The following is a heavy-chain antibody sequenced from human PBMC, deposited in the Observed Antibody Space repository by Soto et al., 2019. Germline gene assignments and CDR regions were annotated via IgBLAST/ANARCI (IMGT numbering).Heavy chain of an antibody. CDR2: ISYDGSNK. V-gene: IGHV3-30-3*01. Sequence: QVQLVESGGGVVQPGRSLRLSCAASGFTFSSYAMHWVRQAPGKGLEWVAVISYDGSNKYYADSVKGRFTISRDNFKNTLYLQMNSLRAEDTSVYYCARDRLRYNWNDFPYYYCGMDVWGQGTTVTVSS. CDR1: GFTFSSYA. J-gene: IGHJ6*02. D-gene: IGHD1-1*01. CDR3: ARDRLRYNWNDFPYYYCGMDV.